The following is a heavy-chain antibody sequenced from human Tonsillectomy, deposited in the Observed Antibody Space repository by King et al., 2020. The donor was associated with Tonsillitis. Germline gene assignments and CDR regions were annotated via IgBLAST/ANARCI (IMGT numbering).Heavy chain of an antibody. V-gene: IGHV4-59*08. J-gene: IGHJ5*02. CDR1: GGSISGYY. D-gene: IGHD5-24*01. CDR2: IYYTGST. CDR3: ARLERDGYNGWFDP. Sequence: QLQESGPGLVKPSETLSLTCTVSGGSISGYYGSWIRQAPGKGLEWIGYIYYTGSTTYNPSLKSRVTISVDMSKNQFSLKVNSVTAADTAVYYCARLERDGYNGWFDPWGQGTLVTVSS.